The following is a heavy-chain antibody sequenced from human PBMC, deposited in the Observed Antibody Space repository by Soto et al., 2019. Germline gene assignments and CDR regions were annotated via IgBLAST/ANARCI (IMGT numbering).Heavy chain of an antibody. J-gene: IGHJ6*02. V-gene: IGHV1-18*01. CDR1: GYTFTSYG. Sequence: QVQLVQSGAEVKKPGASVKVSCKASGYTFTSYGISWVRQAPGQGLEWMGWISAYNGNTNYAQKLQGRVTMTTDTSTSTDYMELRSLRSDDTAVYYCARDRGVGATYYYYGMDVWGQGTTVTVSS. D-gene: IGHD1-26*01. CDR2: ISAYNGNT. CDR3: ARDRGVGATYYYYGMDV.